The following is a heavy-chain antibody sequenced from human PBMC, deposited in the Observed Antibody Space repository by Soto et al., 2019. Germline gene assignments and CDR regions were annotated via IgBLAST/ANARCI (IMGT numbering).Heavy chain of an antibody. CDR1: GYTFTSYW. CDR3: ARQAYHYDTYSFGY. D-gene: IGHD3-22*01. J-gene: IGHJ4*02. CDR2: IYPSNSET. V-gene: IGHV5-51*01. Sequence: PGESLKISCKASGYTFTSYWLGWVRQMPGKGLEWMGIIYPSNSETRFSPSFQGQVTLSADKSIFTAYLQWSSLKASDTAIYYCARQAYHYDTYSFGYRGQGTLVTVSS.